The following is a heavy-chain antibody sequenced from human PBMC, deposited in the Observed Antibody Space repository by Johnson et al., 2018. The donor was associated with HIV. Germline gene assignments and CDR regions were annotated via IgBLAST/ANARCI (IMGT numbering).Heavy chain of an antibody. V-gene: IGHV3-66*01. Sequence: MQLVESGGNLVQPGRSLRLSCAASGFTFDDYAMHWVRQAPGKGPEWVSVIYSAGSTYYADSVKGRFTISRDNSKNTLYLQMNRLRAEDMAVYYCARASDAFDIWGQGTMVTVSS. J-gene: IGHJ3*02. CDR1: GFTFDDYA. CDR3: ARASDAFDI. CDR2: IYSAGST.